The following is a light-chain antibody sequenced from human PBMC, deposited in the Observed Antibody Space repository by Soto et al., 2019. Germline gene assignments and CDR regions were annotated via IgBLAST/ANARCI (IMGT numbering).Light chain of an antibody. J-gene: IGLJ3*02. CDR2: EVT. CDR3: SSYTSSHTWV. V-gene: IGLV2-14*01. Sequence: QSALTQPASVSGSPGQSITISCTGTSSDVGGHNYVSWYQQHPGKAPKLMIYEVTNRPSGVSNRFSGSKSGNTASLTFSGLQAEDEADYYCSSYTSSHTWVFGGGTKLTVL. CDR1: SSDVGGHNY.